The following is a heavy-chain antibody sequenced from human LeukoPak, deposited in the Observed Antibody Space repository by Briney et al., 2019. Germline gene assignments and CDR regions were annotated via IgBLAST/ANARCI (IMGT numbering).Heavy chain of an antibody. CDR1: GFIFSNFE. J-gene: IGHJ4*02. CDR2: INSGATSE. CDR3: ARVICTGGSCFQNDY. V-gene: IGHV3-48*03. Sequence: GGSLRLSCTASGFIFSNFEMNWVRQSPGKGLQWVAYINSGATSEYYADSVKGRFTISRDNAKNSLYLQMNSPGVQDTAIYYCARVICTGGSCFQNDYWGQGTLVTVSS. D-gene: IGHD2-8*02.